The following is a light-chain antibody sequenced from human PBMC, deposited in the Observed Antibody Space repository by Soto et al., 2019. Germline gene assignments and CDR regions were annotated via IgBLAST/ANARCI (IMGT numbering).Light chain of an antibody. CDR3: QQYGSSSWT. CDR2: GAS. V-gene: IGKV3-20*01. Sequence: EIVLTQSPGTLSLSPGERATLSCRASQSFSSNFLAWYQQKPGQAPSHLIYGASSRATGIPDRFSGSGSGTDFTLTISRLEPEDFAVYYCQQYGSSSWTFGQGTKVEIK. CDR1: QSFSSNF. J-gene: IGKJ1*01.